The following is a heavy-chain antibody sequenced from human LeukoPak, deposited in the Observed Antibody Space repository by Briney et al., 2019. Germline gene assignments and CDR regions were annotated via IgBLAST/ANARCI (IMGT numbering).Heavy chain of an antibody. CDR2: IYYRGST. J-gene: IGHJ5*02. Sequence: PSETLSLTCTVSGGSMSSYYWSWIRQPPGKGLEWIAYIYYRGSTNYNPSLKSRVTISVDTSKNQFSLKLSSVTAADTAVYYCARQNLGYCSSTSCHNWFDPWGQGTLVTISS. V-gene: IGHV4-59*08. CDR3: ARQNLGYCSSTSCHNWFDP. CDR1: GGSMSSYY. D-gene: IGHD2-2*01.